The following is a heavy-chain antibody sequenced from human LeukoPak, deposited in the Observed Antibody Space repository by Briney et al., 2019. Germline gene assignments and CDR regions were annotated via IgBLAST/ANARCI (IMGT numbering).Heavy chain of an antibody. CDR3: ARGEKTKQPLGY. CDR2: IHYSGST. V-gene: IGHV4-59*11. J-gene: IGHJ4*02. CDR1: GGSISSHF. D-gene: IGHD7-27*01. Sequence: SETLSLTCTVSGGSISSHFWSRIRQPPGKGLEWIGYIHYSGSTNYNPSLKSRVTISVDTSKNQFSLRLSSVTAADTAVYYCARGEKTKQPLGYWGQGTLVTVSS.